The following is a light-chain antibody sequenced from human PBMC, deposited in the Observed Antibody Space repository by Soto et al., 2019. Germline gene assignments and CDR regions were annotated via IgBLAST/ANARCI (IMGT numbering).Light chain of an antibody. CDR3: QQYGSSPWT. Sequence: EIVLTQSPGTLSLSPGEGATLSCRASQSVRSNYLAWYQQKPGQAPRLLIYGASSRATGIPDRFSGSGSGTDFTLTISRLEPEDFAVYYCQQYGSSPWTFGQGTKVDIK. J-gene: IGKJ1*01. CDR2: GAS. V-gene: IGKV3-20*01. CDR1: QSVRSNY.